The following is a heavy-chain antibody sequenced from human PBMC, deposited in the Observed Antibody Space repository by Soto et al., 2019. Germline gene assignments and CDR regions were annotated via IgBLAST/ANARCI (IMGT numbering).Heavy chain of an antibody. V-gene: IGHV1-2*02. CDR3: ARVRTYYDSSGSLDY. CDR1: GYTFTGYH. J-gene: IGHJ4*02. Sequence: SAQVSFKASGYTFTGYHMHWVRQAPGQGLEWMGWINPNSGGTNYAQKFQGRVTMTRDMSISTAYMELRRLTSDDTAVYYCARVRTYYDSSGSLDYWGQGTLVTVSS. D-gene: IGHD3-22*01. CDR2: INPNSGGT.